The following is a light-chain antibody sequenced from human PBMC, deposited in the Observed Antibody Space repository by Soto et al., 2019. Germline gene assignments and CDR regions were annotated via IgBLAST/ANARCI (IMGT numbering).Light chain of an antibody. V-gene: IGLV1-44*01. Sequence: QSVLTQPSSASGTPGQRVTISCSGRSSNIGSNTVNWYQQLPGTAPKLLIYTNNQRPSGVPDRFSGSKSGTSASLAISGLQSEDEADDYCAAWDDSLNGYVFGTGTKVTVL. CDR2: TNN. J-gene: IGLJ1*01. CDR3: AAWDDSLNGYV. CDR1: SSNIGSNT.